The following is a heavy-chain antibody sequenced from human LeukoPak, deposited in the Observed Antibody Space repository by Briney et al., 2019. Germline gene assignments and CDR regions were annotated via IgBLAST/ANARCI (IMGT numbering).Heavy chain of an antibody. CDR2: INSDGSST. J-gene: IGHJ4*02. CDR3: ARGYSNYRLDY. Sequence: PGGSLRLSCAASGFTFSSYWMHWVRQAPGKGLVWVSRINSDGSSTSYADSVKSRFTISRDNAKNTLYLQMNSLRAEDTAVYYCARGYSNYRLDYWGQGTLVTVSS. D-gene: IGHD4-11*01. CDR1: GFTFSSYW. V-gene: IGHV3-74*01.